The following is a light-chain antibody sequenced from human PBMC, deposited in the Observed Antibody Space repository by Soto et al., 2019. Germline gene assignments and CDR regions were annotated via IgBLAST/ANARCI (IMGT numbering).Light chain of an antibody. CDR3: QQSYITPPIT. CDR2: AAS. Sequence: DVQMTQSPSSLSALVGDRVTITCRASQSVSRYLNWYQHKPGKAPKLLINAASNLRGGVPSRFSGSGSGTDFTLTIDGLQPEDFAVYYCQQSYITPPITFGQGTRLEIK. CDR1: QSVSRY. V-gene: IGKV1-39*01. J-gene: IGKJ5*01.